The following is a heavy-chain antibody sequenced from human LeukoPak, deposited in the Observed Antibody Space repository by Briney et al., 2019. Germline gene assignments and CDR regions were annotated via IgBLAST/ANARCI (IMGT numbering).Heavy chain of an antibody. Sequence: GGSLRLSCAASGFTFSSYVMHWVRQAPGMGLEWVAVIWYDGSNKYYADSVKGRFTISRDNSKNTLYLQMNSLRAEDTAVYYCARPSRGYSYGRTGLDYWGQGTLVTVSS. J-gene: IGHJ4*02. CDR2: IWYDGSNK. V-gene: IGHV3-33*01. CDR3: ARPSRGYSYGRTGLDY. D-gene: IGHD5-18*01. CDR1: GFTFSSYV.